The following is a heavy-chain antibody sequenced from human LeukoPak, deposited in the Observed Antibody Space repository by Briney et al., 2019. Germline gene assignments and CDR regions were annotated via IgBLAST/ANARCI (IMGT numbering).Heavy chain of an antibody. CDR2: VLSRAGGGTI. D-gene: IGHD5-12*01. CDR1: GLTFSNAW. CDR3: VTGGGYNGLDY. V-gene: IGHV3-15*07. Sequence: GGSLRLSCAVSGLTFSNAWMNWVRQAPGKGLEWVGRVLSRAGGGTIDYAAPVKGRFAISRDDSKNALFLQMNSLRTEDTAVYYCVTGGGYNGLDYWGQGALVTVSS. J-gene: IGHJ4*02.